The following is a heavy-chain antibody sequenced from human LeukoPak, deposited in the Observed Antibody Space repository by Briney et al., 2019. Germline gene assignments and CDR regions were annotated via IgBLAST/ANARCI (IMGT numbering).Heavy chain of an antibody. CDR2: IYYSGST. Sequence: SETLSLTCTVSGGSISSGGYYWGWIRQPPGKGLEWIGYIYYSGSTYYNPSLKSRVTISVDTSKNQFSLKLSSVTAADTAVYYCARVNSYYYYYGMDVWGQGTTVTVSS. CDR3: ARVNSYYYYYGMDV. V-gene: IGHV4-30-4*08. D-gene: IGHD5-18*01. J-gene: IGHJ6*02. CDR1: GGSISSGGYY.